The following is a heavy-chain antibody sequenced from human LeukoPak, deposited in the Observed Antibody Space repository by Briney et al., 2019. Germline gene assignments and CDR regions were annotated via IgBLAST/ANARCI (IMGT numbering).Heavy chain of an antibody. CDR1: GYTFTGYY. J-gene: IGHJ4*02. CDR3: AREKAMVRGTFDY. D-gene: IGHD3-10*01. V-gene: IGHV1-2*02. Sequence: ASVKVSCKASGYTFTGYYMHWVRQAPGQGLEWMGWINPNSGGTNYAQKFQGRVTMTRDTSISTAHMELSRLRSDDTAVYYCAREKAMVRGTFDYWGQGTLVTVSS. CDR2: INPNSGGT.